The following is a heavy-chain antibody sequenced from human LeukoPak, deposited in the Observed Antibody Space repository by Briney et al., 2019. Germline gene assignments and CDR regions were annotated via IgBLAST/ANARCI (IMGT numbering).Heavy chain of an antibody. CDR1: GFTFSSYE. Sequence: SGGSLRLSCAASGFTFSSYEMNWVRQAPGKGLEWVSYISSSGSTIYYADSVKGRFTISRDNAKNSLYLQMNSLRAEDTAVYYCARVGSGSYKTYYYYYYMDVWGKGTTVTISS. V-gene: IGHV3-48*03. CDR3: ARVGSGSYKTYYYYYYMDV. CDR2: ISSSGSTI. J-gene: IGHJ6*03. D-gene: IGHD1-26*01.